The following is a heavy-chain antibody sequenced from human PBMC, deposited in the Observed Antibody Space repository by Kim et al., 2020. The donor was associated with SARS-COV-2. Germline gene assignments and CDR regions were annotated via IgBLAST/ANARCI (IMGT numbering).Heavy chain of an antibody. Sequence: GGSLRLSCAASGFTFSNAWMSWVRQAPGKGLEWVGRIKSKTDGGTTDYAAPVKGRFTISRDDSKNTLYLQMNSLKTEDTAVYYCTTAFDYGDYPKPNLGNWFDPWGQGTLVTVSS. CDR3: TTAFDYGDYPKPNLGNWFDP. CDR2: IKSKTDGGTT. CDR1: GFTFSNAW. V-gene: IGHV3-15*01. D-gene: IGHD4-17*01. J-gene: IGHJ5*02.